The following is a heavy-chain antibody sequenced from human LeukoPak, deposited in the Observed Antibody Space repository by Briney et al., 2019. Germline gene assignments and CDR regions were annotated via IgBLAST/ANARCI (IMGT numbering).Heavy chain of an antibody. CDR3: ARAGCSGGNCYLQYNWFDP. CDR2: IYYSGST. Sequence: PSETLSLTCTVSGGSISSYYWSWIRQPPGKGLEWIGYIYYSGSTNYNPSLKSRVTISVDTSKNQFSLKLSSVTAADTAVYYCARAGCSGGNCYLQYNWFDPWGQGTLVIVSS. CDR1: GGSISSYY. J-gene: IGHJ5*02. V-gene: IGHV4-59*12. D-gene: IGHD2-15*01.